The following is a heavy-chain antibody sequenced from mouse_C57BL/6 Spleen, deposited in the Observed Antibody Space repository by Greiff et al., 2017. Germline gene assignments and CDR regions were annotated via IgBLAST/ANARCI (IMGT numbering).Heavy chain of an antibody. J-gene: IGHJ4*01. CDR3: ARYGPYYAMDY. V-gene: IGHV1-80*01. Sequence: VKLQQSGAELVKPGASVKISCKASGYAFSSYWMNWVKQRPGKGLEWIGQIYPGDGDTNYNGKFKGKATLTADKSSSTAYMQLSSLTSEDSAVYFCARYGPYYAMDYWGQGTSVTVSS. CDR2: IYPGDGDT. CDR1: GYAFSSYW. D-gene: IGHD1-1*02.